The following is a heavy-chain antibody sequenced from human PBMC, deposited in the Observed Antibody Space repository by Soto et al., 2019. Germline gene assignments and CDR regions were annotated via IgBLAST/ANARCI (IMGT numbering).Heavy chain of an antibody. V-gene: IGHV3-11*01. J-gene: IGHJ4*02. CDR1: GFIFSDYY. Sequence: GGSLRLSCEASGFIFSDYYMSWIRQAPGKGLEWVSYISGSGSTIYLADSVKGRLTISRDNAKNSLYLQMHSLRAEDTAVYYCERDEHSTGLWGQGTLVTVSS. CDR3: ERDEHSTGL. D-gene: IGHD3-22*01. CDR2: ISGSGSTI.